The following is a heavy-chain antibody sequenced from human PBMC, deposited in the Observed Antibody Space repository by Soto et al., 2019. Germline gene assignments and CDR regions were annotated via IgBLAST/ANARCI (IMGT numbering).Heavy chain of an antibody. J-gene: IGHJ3*02. CDR1: VFTFGDYT. V-gene: IGHV3-49*04. D-gene: IGHD6-13*01. CDR3: TRVDSTLGAFDI. CDR2: IRSKAYGGTT. Sequence: GGSLRLSCTASVFTFGDYTMSLVRQSPGKGLEWVGFIRSKAYGGTTEYAASVKGRFTISRDDSKSIAYLQMNSLKTEDTAVYYCTRVDSTLGAFDIWGQGTMVTVSS.